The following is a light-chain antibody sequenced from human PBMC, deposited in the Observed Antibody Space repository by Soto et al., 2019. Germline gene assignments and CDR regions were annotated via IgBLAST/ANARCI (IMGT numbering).Light chain of an antibody. CDR3: QQYGSSGT. Sequence: EIVLTQSPGTQSLSPGERATLSCRASQSVSNNYLAWYQQKPGQAPRLLIYGASNSATGIPDRFSGSGSGTDFTLTISRLEPEDFAVYYCQQYGSSGTFGQGTKVEIK. V-gene: IGKV3-20*01. CDR2: GAS. J-gene: IGKJ1*01. CDR1: QSVSNNY.